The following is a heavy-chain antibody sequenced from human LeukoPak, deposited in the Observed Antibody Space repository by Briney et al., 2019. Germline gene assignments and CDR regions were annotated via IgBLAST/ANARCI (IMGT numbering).Heavy chain of an antibody. CDR3: ANSGWYYYFDY. D-gene: IGHD6-19*01. CDR2: INGDGSST. CDR1: GFTFSSYW. Sequence: PGGSLRLSCAASGFTFSSYWMHWVRHAPGKGLVWVSRINGDGSSTSYADSVKGRFTISRDNAKNTLYLQMNSLRVEDTAVYYCANSGWYYYFDYWGQGTLVTVSS. V-gene: IGHV3-74*01. J-gene: IGHJ4*02.